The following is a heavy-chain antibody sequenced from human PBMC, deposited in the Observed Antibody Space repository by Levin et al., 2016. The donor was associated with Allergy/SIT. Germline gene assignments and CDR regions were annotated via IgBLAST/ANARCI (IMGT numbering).Heavy chain of an antibody. CDR3: ARRSCSITSCYQVGNWFDP. CDR2: INPSGGRT. Sequence: ASVKVSCKASGYTFTSYYMHWVRQAPGQGLEWMGLINPSGGRTTYAQKFQDRVAMTRDTSTSTVYMELNSLTSEDTAVYYCARRSCSITSCYQVGNWFDPWGQGTLVIVSS. V-gene: IGHV1-46*01. CDR1: GYTFTSYY. J-gene: IGHJ5*02. D-gene: IGHD2-2*01.